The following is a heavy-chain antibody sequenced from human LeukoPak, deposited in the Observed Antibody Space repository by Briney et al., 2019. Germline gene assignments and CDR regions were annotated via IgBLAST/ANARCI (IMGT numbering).Heavy chain of an antibody. J-gene: IGHJ5*02. D-gene: IGHD3-10*01. V-gene: IGHV4-59*01. Sequence: SETLSLTCTVSGGSISSYHWTWIRQPPGKGLEWIGYIYNSGITNYNPSLKSRVTISVDTSKNQFSLKLSSVTAADTAFYYCARGHDFYGSGRQSWFDPWGQGTLVTVSS. CDR3: ARGHDFYGSGRQSWFDP. CDR1: GGSISSYH. CDR2: IYNSGIT.